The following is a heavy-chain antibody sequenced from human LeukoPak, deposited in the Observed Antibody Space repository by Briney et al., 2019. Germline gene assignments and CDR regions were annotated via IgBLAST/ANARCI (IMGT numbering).Heavy chain of an antibody. J-gene: IGHJ4*02. Sequence: PSETLSLTCTVSGGSISSSYYYWGWIRQPPGKGLEWIGSIYSSGSTYYNPSLKSRVTISVDTSKNQFSLKLSSVTAADTAVYYCARGREMATVYYFDYWGQGTLVTVSS. D-gene: IGHD5-24*01. CDR3: ARGREMATVYYFDY. V-gene: IGHV4-39*01. CDR2: IYSSGST. CDR1: GGSISSSYYY.